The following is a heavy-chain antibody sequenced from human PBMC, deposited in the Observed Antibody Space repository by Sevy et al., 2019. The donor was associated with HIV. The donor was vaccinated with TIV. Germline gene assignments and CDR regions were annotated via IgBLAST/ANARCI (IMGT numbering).Heavy chain of an antibody. V-gene: IGHV3-30-3*01. CDR2: ISFDESDK. D-gene: IGHD4-17*01. Sequence: GGSLRLSCAASGFAFTNYYAMHWVRQAPGKGLEWVALISFDESDKYYADSVKGRFTISRDNFKNTLYLQMNSLTTEDTAVYYCARPRANYVDNYFFYAMDVWGQGITVTVSS. CDR1: GFAFTNYYA. CDR3: ARPRANYVDNYFFYAMDV. J-gene: IGHJ6*02.